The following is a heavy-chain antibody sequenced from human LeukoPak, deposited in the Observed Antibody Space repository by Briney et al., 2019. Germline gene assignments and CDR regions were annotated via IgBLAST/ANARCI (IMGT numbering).Heavy chain of an antibody. Sequence: SETLSLTCTVSGGSITNYYWNWIRQPPGKGLEWIGYIHDSGRTNYKSSLKSRVIISLDTSKNRFSLKLTAVTAADTAVYYCARSGSRRLPLDSWGQGTLVTVSS. D-gene: IGHD1-26*01. V-gene: IGHV4-4*09. CDR3: ARSGSRRLPLDS. CDR1: GGSITNYY. J-gene: IGHJ4*02. CDR2: IHDSGRT.